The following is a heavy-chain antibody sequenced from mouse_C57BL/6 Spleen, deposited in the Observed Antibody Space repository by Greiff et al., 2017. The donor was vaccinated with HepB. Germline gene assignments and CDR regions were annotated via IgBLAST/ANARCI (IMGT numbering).Heavy chain of an antibody. D-gene: IGHD1-1*01. Sequence: EVMLVESGEGLVKPGGSLKLSCAASGFTFSSYAMSWVRQTPEKRLEWVAYISSGGDYIYYADTVKGRFTISRDNARNTLYLQMSSLKSEDTAMYYCTRHSDYYGSSVDYAMDYWGQGTSVTVSS. CDR2: ISSGGDYI. CDR3: TRHSDYYGSSVDYAMDY. CDR1: GFTFSSYA. J-gene: IGHJ4*01. V-gene: IGHV5-9-1*02.